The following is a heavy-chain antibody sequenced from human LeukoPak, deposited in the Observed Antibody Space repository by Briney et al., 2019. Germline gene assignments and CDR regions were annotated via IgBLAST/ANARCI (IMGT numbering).Heavy chain of an antibody. CDR1: GGSISSGSYY. V-gene: IGHV4-39*07. D-gene: IGHD5-18*01. CDR2: IYYSGST. Sequence: PSETLSLTCTVSGGSISSGSYYWGWIRQPPRKGLEWIGTIYYSGSTYYNPSLKSRVTISLDTSKNQFSLKLNSVTAADTAVYYCANMGYSYAPGLFDPWGQGTLVTVSS. CDR3: ANMGYSYAPGLFDP. J-gene: IGHJ5*02.